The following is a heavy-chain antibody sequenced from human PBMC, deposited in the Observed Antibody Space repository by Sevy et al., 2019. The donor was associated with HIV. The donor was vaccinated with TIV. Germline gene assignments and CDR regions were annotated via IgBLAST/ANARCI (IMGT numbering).Heavy chain of an antibody. J-gene: IGHJ6*02. V-gene: IGHV1-69*13. CDR2: IIPIFGTA. Sequence: ASVKVSCKASGGTFSSYAISWVRQAPGQGLEWMGGIIPIFGTANYAQKFRGRVTITADESTSTAYMELSSLRSEDTAVYYCARVPFIAAAGYYYYYGMDVWGQGTTVTVSS. CDR3: ARVPFIAAAGYYYYYGMDV. CDR1: GGTFSSYA. D-gene: IGHD6-13*01.